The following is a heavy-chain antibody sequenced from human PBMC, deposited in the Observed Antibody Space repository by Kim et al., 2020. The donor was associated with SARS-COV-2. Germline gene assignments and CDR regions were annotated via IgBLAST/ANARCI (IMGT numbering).Heavy chain of an antibody. Sequence: SVKVSCKASGGTFSRSAISWVRQAPGRGLELMGGIITIFGTTNYAQKFQGRVTISADASTTTVHMELSSLTSEDTAVYYFAREAGTTAYYYGMDVWGQGTTVSVSS. CDR1: GGTFSRSA. V-gene: IGHV1-69*13. CDR2: IITIFGTT. J-gene: IGHJ6*02. D-gene: IGHD1-1*01. CDR3: AREAGTTAYYYGMDV.